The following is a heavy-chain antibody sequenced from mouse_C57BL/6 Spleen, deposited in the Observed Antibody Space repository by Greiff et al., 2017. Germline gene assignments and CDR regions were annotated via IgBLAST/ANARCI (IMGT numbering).Heavy chain of an antibody. CDR1: GYSFTSYY. CDR3: ARGITTVVARNAMDY. Sequence: VQLQQSGPELVKPGASVKISCKASGYSFTSYYIHWVKQRPGQGLEWIGWIYPGSGNTKYNEKFKGKATLTADTSSSTAYMQLSSLTSEDSAVYYCARGITTVVARNAMDYWGQGTSVTVSS. CDR2: IYPGSGNT. D-gene: IGHD1-1*01. V-gene: IGHV1-66*01. J-gene: IGHJ4*01.